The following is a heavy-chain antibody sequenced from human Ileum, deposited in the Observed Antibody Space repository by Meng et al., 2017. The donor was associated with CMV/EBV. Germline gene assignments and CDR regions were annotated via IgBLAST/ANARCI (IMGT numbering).Heavy chain of an antibody. Sequence: ASGSTFTRHWMHWVRQAPGEGLGGVQRINIDGSDTNYADSVRGRFTIYRDNTRRTLYLQMNSLRVEDTAVYYCARKNSGADLDYWGLGTLVTVSS. CDR2: INIDGSDT. CDR3: ARKNSGADLDY. V-gene: IGHV3-74*01. D-gene: IGHD6-19*01. J-gene: IGHJ4*02. CDR1: GSTFTRHW.